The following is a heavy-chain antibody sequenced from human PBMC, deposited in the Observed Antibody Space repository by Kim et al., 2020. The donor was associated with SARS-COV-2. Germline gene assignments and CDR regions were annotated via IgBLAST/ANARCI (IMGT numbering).Heavy chain of an antibody. CDR1: GFSISSYW. Sequence: GGTLRLSCAASGFSISSYWVHWVRQAPGQGLVWVSRISSDGRTTNYPDSVKGRLTMTRDTAKNMLYLDMNSLRADDTAVYYCARGTGNYGDWDYWGQGTLLTVSS. CDR3: ARGTGNYGDWDY. D-gene: IGHD1-7*01. V-gene: IGHV3-74*01. J-gene: IGHJ4*02. CDR2: ISSDGRTT.